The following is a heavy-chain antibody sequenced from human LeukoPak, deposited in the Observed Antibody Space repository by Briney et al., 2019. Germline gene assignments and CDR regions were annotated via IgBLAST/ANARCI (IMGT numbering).Heavy chain of an antibody. J-gene: IGHJ4*02. CDR2: IPYAGST. Sequence: PSETLSLTCTVSGGSIISHYWSWIRQPPGKGLEWIGYIPYAGSTNHNPSLKSRVTISVDTSKNQFSLTLSSVTAADTAVYYCARRSDYYDSTGYYYFDYWGQGTLVSVSS. V-gene: IGHV4-59*08. D-gene: IGHD3-22*01. CDR1: GGSIISHY. CDR3: ARRSDYYDSTGYYYFDY.